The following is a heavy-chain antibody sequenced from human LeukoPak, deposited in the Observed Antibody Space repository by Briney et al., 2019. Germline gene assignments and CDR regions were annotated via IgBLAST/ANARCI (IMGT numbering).Heavy chain of an antibody. D-gene: IGHD1-7*01. V-gene: IGHV3-30*03. CDR1: RFNVSNYD. J-gene: IGHJ4*02. Sequence: QSGGSLSLSCAAPRFNVSNYDMHWVRQAPGKGLEWEAVLLKDGSKIYYADSVRGRFTISRDNSKNSLSVQMKSLRREDTAVYYCKVELNYWGQGTLVTVSS. CDR2: LLKDGSKI. CDR3: KVELNY.